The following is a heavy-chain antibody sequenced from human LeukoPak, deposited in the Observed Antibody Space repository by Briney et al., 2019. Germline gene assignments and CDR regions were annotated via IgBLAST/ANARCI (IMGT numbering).Heavy chain of an antibody. D-gene: IGHD3-22*01. J-gene: IGHJ4*02. CDR1: GFTFSSHG. Sequence: PGGSLRLSCAASGFTFSSHGMHWVRQAPGKGLEWVAVISYDGSNKYYADSVKGRFTISRDNSKNTLYLQMNSLRAEDTAVYYCARDLYYYDSSTLTGPFDYWGQGTLVTVSS. CDR3: ARDLYYYDSSTLTGPFDY. CDR2: ISYDGSNK. V-gene: IGHV3-30*19.